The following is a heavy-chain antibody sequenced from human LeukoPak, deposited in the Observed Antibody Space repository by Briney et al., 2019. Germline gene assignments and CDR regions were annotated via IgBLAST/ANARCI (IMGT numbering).Heavy chain of an antibody. J-gene: IGHJ4*02. D-gene: IGHD2-15*01. V-gene: IGHV3-9*01. CDR2: ISWNSGSI. Sequence: GGSLRLSCAASGFTFDDYAMHWVRQAPGKGLEWVSGISWNSGSIGYADSVKGRFTISRDNAKNSLYLQMNSLRAEDTALYYCAKDPSLAPDGFDYWGQGTLVTVSS. CDR1: GFTFDDYA. CDR3: AKDPSLAPDGFDY.